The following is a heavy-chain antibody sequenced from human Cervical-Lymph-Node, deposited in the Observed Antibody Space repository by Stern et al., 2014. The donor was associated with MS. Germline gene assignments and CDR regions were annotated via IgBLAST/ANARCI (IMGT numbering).Heavy chain of an antibody. Sequence: QVQLVQSGAEVKKPGASVTVSCKASGYTFTSDGSSWARQAPGQRLERMGWISAYNGNTNYAQKLQGRVTMTTDTSTSTAYMELRSLRSDDTAVYYCARGKQLVQANDYWGQGTLVTVSS. V-gene: IGHV1-18*01. D-gene: IGHD6-6*01. J-gene: IGHJ4*02. CDR3: ARGKQLVQANDY. CDR2: ISAYNGNT. CDR1: GYTFTSDG.